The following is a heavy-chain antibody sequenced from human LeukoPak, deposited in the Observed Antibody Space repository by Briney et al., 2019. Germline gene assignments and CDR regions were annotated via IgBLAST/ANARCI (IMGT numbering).Heavy chain of an antibody. Sequence: GGSLRLSCAASGLTFSSYWMHWVRQAPGEGLVWVSRINSDGSSTTYADSVKGRFSISRDNAKNTLYLQMNSLRVEDTAVYYCARGRPHGNDYWGQGTLVTVSS. CDR2: INSDGSST. CDR3: ARGRPHGNDY. V-gene: IGHV3-74*01. J-gene: IGHJ4*02. CDR1: GLTFSSYW. D-gene: IGHD4-23*01.